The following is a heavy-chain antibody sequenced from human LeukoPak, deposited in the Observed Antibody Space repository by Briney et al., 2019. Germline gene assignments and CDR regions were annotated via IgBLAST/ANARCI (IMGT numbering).Heavy chain of an antibody. V-gene: IGHV3-33*06. J-gene: IGHJ4*02. CDR2: IWYDGSNK. CDR1: GFTFSSYG. CDR3: AKDSDFWSGRLKGYYFDY. Sequence: GRSLRLSGAASGFTFSSYGMHWVRQAPGKGLEWVAVIWYDGSNKYYADSVKGRFTISRDNSKNTLYLQMNSLRAEDTAVYYCAKDSDFWSGRLKGYYFDYWGQGTLVTVSS. D-gene: IGHD3-3*01.